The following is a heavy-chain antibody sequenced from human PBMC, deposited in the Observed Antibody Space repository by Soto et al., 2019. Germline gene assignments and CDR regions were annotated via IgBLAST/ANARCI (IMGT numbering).Heavy chain of an antibody. CDR1: GYTFTDYW. D-gene: IGHD3-22*01. V-gene: IGHV5-10-1*01. CDR3: ARGRIRHSGMIDFDH. Sequence: GESLKISCSACGYTFTDYWISWVRQMPGKGLAREGRLDPKDSYTDYSPSFQGHVSISFDQSLHTALLRWSSLTTSDTARYYHARGRIRHSGMIDFDHWSQGTLVTVSS. CDR2: LDPKDSYT. J-gene: IGHJ4*02.